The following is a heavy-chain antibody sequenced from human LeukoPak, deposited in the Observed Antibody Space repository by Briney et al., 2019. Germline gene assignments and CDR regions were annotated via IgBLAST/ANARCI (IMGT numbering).Heavy chain of an antibody. J-gene: IGHJ4*02. D-gene: IGHD1-26*01. Sequence: SETLSLTCFVSGDSISSHYWNWIRQPPGKGLEWIGYISSSGSTNYNPSLKSRVTVSIDTSKNQFSLKLSSVTAADTAVYYCARGRATRTDYWGQGTLVTVSS. CDR3: ARGRATRTDY. CDR1: GDSISSHY. V-gene: IGHV4-59*11. CDR2: ISSSGST.